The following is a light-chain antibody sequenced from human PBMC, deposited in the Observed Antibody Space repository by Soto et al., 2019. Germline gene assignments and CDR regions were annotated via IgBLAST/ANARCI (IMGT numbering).Light chain of an antibody. J-gene: IGKJ4*01. CDR2: AAS. Sequence: DIQLTQSPSSLSASVGDRVGITCRASQSIRSYLNWYQQKPGKAPKLLIYAASSLQTGVSSRFSGSGSGTDFTLTISNLQPEDFATYYCQQTSSTPTFGGGTKVDIK. CDR1: QSIRSY. CDR3: QQTSSTPT. V-gene: IGKV1-39*01.